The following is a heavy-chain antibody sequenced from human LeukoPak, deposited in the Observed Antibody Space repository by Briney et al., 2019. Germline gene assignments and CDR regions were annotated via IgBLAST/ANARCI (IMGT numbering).Heavy chain of an antibody. CDR3: ASARRTHSGTLDY. CDR1: GFTFSSYD. CDR2: IGTAGDT. Sequence: PGGSLRLSCAASGFTFSSYDMHWVRQGTGKGLEWVSAIGTAGDTYYPGSVKGRFTISRENAKNSLYLQMDSLRAGDTAVYYCASARRTHSGTLDYWGQGTLVTVSS. J-gene: IGHJ4*02. V-gene: IGHV3-13*01. D-gene: IGHD1-26*01.